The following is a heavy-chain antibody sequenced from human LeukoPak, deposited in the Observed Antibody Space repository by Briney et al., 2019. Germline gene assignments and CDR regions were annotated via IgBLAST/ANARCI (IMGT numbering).Heavy chain of an antibody. CDR3: ATFTYYYDSSGYSQGDY. J-gene: IGHJ4*02. D-gene: IGHD3-22*01. CDR2: IRYDGSNK. V-gene: IGHV3-30*02. Sequence: GGSLRLSCAASGFTFSSYGMHWVRQAPGKGLEWVAFIRYDGSNKYYADSVKGRFTISRDNSKNTPYLQMNSLRAEDTAVYYCATFTYYYDSSGYSQGDYWGQGTLVTVSS. CDR1: GFTFSSYG.